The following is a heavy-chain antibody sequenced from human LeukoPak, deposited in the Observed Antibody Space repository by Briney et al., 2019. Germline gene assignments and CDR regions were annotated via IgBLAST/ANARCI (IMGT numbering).Heavy chain of an antibody. CDR2: ISGSGTIT. J-gene: IGHJ4*02. CDR3: AYLGLSSDWNDVPGPQIDY. V-gene: IGHV3-23*01. D-gene: IGHD1-1*01. CDR1: GFTFTDYA. Sequence: GGSLRLSCAASGFTFTDYAMNWVRQAPGKGLEWVSTISGSGTITYYADSVRGRFTISRDYSTNTLYLQMSSLRAEDTAIYYCAYLGLSSDWNDVPGPQIDYWGQGTPVTVSS.